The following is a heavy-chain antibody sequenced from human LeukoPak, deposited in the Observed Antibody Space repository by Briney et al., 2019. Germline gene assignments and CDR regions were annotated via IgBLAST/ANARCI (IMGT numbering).Heavy chain of an antibody. CDR3: ARDPYCGSDSCYCLY. CDR1: GFTFSDYW. D-gene: IGHD2-2*01. J-gene: IGHJ4*02. V-gene: IGHV3-7*01. Sequence: GGSLRLSCAASGFTFSDYWMSWVRQAPGKGLEWVANIKQDGSEKYYVDSVKGRFIISRDNAKNSLYLQMNSLRAEDTAVYYCARDPYCGSDSCYCLYWGQGTLVTVSS. CDR2: IKQDGSEK.